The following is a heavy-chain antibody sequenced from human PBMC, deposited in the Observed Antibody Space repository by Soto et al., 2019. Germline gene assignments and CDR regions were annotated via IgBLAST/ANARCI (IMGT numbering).Heavy chain of an antibody. CDR2: ISAYNGNT. CDR3: ARVQGENRWEYFDL. CDR1: GYTFTSYG. V-gene: IGHV1-18*01. J-gene: IGHJ2*01. D-gene: IGHD1-26*01. Sequence: ASVKVSCKASGYTFTSYGTSWVRQSPGQGLEWMGWISAYNGNTNYAQKLQGRVTMTTDTSTSTAYMELRSLRSDDTAVYYCARVQGENRWEYFDLWGRGTLVTVSS.